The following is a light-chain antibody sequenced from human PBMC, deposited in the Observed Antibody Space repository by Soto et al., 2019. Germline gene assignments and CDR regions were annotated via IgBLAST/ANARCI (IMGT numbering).Light chain of an antibody. Sequence: EIVLPQSPGILSLSPGETATLSCRASQSVSTKLAWYQQRPGQTPRLLIYNASTRATGVPARFSGGGSVTEFSLTISSLQSDDLAVYYCHQYNTWPPHFTFGPGTKVDIK. V-gene: IGKV3-15*01. CDR1: QSVSTK. CDR3: HQYNTWPPHFT. CDR2: NAS. J-gene: IGKJ3*01.